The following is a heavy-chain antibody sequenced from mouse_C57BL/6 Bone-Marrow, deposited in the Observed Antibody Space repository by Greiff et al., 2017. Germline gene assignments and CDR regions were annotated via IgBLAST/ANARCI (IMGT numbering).Heavy chain of an antibody. V-gene: IGHV1-69*01. J-gene: IGHJ3*01. CDR3: ARWGYDYDDPFAY. Sequence: QVQLQQPGAELVMPGASVKLSCKASGYTFTSYWMHWVKQRPGQGLEWIGEIDPSDSYTNYNQKFKGKSTLTVDKSSSTAYMQLSSLTSEDSAVYYCARWGYDYDDPFAYWGQGTLVTVSA. CDR2: IDPSDSYT. CDR1: GYTFTSYW. D-gene: IGHD2-4*01.